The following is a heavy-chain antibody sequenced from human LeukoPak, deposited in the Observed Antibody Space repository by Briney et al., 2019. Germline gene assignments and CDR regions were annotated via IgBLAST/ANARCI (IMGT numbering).Heavy chain of an antibody. V-gene: IGHV3-21*04. CDR2: ISSSSYI. CDR3: ARDLARQLVSNHYFDS. Sequence: GGSLRLSCAASGFTFSSYSMNWVRQAPGKGLEWVSSISSSSYIYYADSVKGRFTISRDNSKNSLHLQMNSLRTEDTALYYCARDLARQLVSNHYFDSWGERTLVTLS. J-gene: IGHJ4*02. D-gene: IGHD6-6*01. CDR1: GFTFSSYS.